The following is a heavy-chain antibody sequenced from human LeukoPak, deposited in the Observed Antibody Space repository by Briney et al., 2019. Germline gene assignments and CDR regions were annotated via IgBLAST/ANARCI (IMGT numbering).Heavy chain of an antibody. CDR3: TRDYYGSGSYLA. CDR1: GFTFGDYA. V-gene: IGHV3-49*04. D-gene: IGHD3-10*01. Sequence: PGGSLRLSCTASGFTFGDYAMSWVRQAPGKGLEWVGFIRSKAYGGTTEYAASVKGRFTISRDDSKSIAYLQMNRLKTEDTAVYYCTRDYYGSGSYLAWGQGTLVTVSS. J-gene: IGHJ5*02. CDR2: IRSKAYGGTT.